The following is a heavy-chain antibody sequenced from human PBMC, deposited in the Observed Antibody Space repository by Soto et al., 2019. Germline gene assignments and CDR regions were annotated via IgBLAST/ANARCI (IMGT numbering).Heavy chain of an antibody. CDR1: GYTFTSYG. CDR2: ISAYNGNT. D-gene: IGHD3-22*01. V-gene: IGHV1-18*01. CDR3: ARDSYYDSSGLFVSGPDAFDI. Sequence: APVKVSCKASGYTFTSYGISWVRQAPGQGLEWMGWISAYNGNTNYAQKLQGRVTMTTDTSTSTAYMELRSLRSDDTAVYYCARDSYYDSSGLFVSGPDAFDIWGQGTMVTVSS. J-gene: IGHJ3*02.